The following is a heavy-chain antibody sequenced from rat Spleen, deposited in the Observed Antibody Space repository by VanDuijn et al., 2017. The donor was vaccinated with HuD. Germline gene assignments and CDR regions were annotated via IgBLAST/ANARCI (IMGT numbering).Heavy chain of an antibody. J-gene: IGHJ4*01. V-gene: IGHV5-7*01. Sequence: EVQLVESGGGLVQPGRSMQLSCPASAFPFRNYNMACVRQAPKKGLEWVVSISYAGSSTYYRDSVKGRFTITRDNAKRTLYLQLDSLRSEDTATYYCTTAPIGSMDAWGQGASVTVSS. CDR2: ISYAGSST. CDR1: AFPFRNYN. D-gene: IGHD1-2*01. CDR3: TTAPIGSMDA.